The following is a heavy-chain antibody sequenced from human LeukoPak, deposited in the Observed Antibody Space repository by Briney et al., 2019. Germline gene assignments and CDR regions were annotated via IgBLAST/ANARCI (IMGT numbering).Heavy chain of an antibody. V-gene: IGHV3-21*01. CDR2: ISDNNRNI. CDR3: GRDLGGPDY. D-gene: IGHD3-16*01. Sequence: GGSLRLSCAASGFSFSSYSMNWVRQAPGKGLEWVSFISDNNRNIYYADSVKGRFTVSRDNAKNSLYLQMNSLRAEDTAVYFCGRDLGGPDYWGQGTLVTVSS. CDR1: GFSFSSYS. J-gene: IGHJ4*02.